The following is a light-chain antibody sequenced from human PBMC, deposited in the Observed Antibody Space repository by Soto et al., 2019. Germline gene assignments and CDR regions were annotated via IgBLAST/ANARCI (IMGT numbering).Light chain of an antibody. Sequence: EIVLTQSPATLSLSPGERATLSCRASQSVDNYLDWYQQKPGQAPRLLIYESSNRATGIPARFSGSGSGTEFTLIISSLQSEDSAVYYCQQYNNWLRTFGQGTKVDIK. J-gene: IGKJ1*01. CDR3: QQYNNWLRT. CDR2: ESS. V-gene: IGKV3-15*01. CDR1: QSVDNY.